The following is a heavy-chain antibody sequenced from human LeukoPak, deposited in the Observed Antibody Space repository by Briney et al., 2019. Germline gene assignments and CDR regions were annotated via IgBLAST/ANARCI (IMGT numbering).Heavy chain of an antibody. CDR3: AKWALIDASAFDI. CDR2: TGRTI. Sequence: PGGSLGLSCAVSGSTFSAYTMAWVRQAPGRGLEWVSITGRTILYADSVRRRFIISRDNSKNTLYLQLNRLRVDDTAVYYCAKWALIDASAFDIWGQGTMVTVSS. V-gene: IGHV3-23*01. J-gene: IGHJ3*02. D-gene: IGHD2-15*01. CDR1: GSTFSAYT.